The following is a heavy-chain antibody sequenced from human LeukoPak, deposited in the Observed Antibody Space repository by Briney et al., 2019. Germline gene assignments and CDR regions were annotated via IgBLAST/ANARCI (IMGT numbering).Heavy chain of an antibody. CDR2: INSNTGGT. J-gene: IGHJ4*02. CDR3: ARADPVGY. CDR1: GYTFTDSF. V-gene: IGHV1-2*02. Sequence: ASVKVSCKASGYTFTDSFMHWVPHAPGQGLEWMGWINSNTGGTKFAQKFQGRVTMTRDASISTAYMELSRLRSDDTAVYYCARADPVGYWGQGTQVTVSS.